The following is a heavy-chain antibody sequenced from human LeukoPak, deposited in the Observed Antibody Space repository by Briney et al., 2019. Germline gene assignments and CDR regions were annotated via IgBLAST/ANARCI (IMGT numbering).Heavy chain of an antibody. D-gene: IGHD5-24*01. V-gene: IGHV4-39*01. J-gene: IGHJ4*02. CDR1: GGSINSSSYY. CDR2: ILYSGNT. CDR3: AGHRSKWLQSSFDY. Sequence: SETLSLTCTVSGGSINSSSYYWGWIRQPPGKGLEWIGSILYSGNTYDNPSLKSRVTISVDTSKNQFSLKLNSVTAADTAVYYCAGHRSKWLQSSFDYWGQGTLVTVSS.